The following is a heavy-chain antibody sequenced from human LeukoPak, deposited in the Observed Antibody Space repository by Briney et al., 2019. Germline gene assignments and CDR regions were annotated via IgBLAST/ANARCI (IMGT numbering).Heavy chain of an antibody. D-gene: IGHD3-10*01. CDR3: ARAYGSGSFPPDY. CDR1: GYTFTGYY. Sequence: ASVKVSCKASGYTFTGYYMHWVRQAPGQGLEWMGWISPNSGGTNYAQKFQGRVTMTRDTSISAAYMELSRLRSDDTAVYYCARAYGSGSFPPDYWGQGTLVTVSS. V-gene: IGHV1-2*02. CDR2: ISPNSGGT. J-gene: IGHJ4*02.